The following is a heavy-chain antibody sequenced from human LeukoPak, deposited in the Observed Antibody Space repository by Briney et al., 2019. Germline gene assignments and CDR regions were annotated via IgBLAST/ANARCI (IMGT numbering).Heavy chain of an antibody. V-gene: IGHV4-34*09. CDR3: ARDSPVDAFDI. CDR1: GGSFSGYY. Sequence: SETLSLTCAVYGGSFSGYYWSWIRQPPGKGLEWIGYIYYSGSTYYNPSLKSRVTISVDTSKNQFSLKLSSVTAADTAVYYCARDSPVDAFDIWGQGTMVTVSS. J-gene: IGHJ3*02. CDR2: IYYSGST.